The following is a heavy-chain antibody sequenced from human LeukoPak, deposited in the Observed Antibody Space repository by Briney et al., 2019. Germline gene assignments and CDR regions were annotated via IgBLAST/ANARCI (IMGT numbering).Heavy chain of an antibody. D-gene: IGHD3-22*01. CDR2: IRYDGSNK. CDR1: GFTFSSYG. V-gene: IGHV3-30*02. J-gene: IGHJ4*02. Sequence: GGPLRLSCAASGFTFSSYGMHWVRQAPGKGLEWVAFIRYDGSNKYYADSVKGRFTISRDNSKNTLYLQMNSLRAEDTAVYYCARSSYYYDSSGYYGVSYFDYWGQGTLVTVSS. CDR3: ARSSYYYDSSGYYGVSYFDY.